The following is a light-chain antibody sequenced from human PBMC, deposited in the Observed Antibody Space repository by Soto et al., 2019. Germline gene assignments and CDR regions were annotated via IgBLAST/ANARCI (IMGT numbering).Light chain of an antibody. V-gene: IGKV3D-20*01. J-gene: IGKJ1*01. Sequence: EVGLTQSPATLSLSPGEGATLSCGASQSIISPYFAWYQQKPGLAPSLLIYDVSRRATGIPDRCSGSGSGTDFTLTIGRVEPEDFAVYFCQQYGISPWTFGQGTKVEL. CDR1: QSIISPY. CDR2: DVS. CDR3: QQYGISPWT.